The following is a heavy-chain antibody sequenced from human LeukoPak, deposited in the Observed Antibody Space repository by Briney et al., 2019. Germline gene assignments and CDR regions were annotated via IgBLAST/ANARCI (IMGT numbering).Heavy chain of an antibody. V-gene: IGHV3-66*02. CDR3: ARDLGSPAGVDY. CDR2: IYSGGST. Sequence: GGSLRLSCAASGFTVSSNYMSWVRQAPGKGLEWVSVIYSGGSTYYADSVKGRFTISRDNPKNTLYLQMNSLRAEDTAVYYCARDLGSPAGVDYWGQGTLVTVSS. J-gene: IGHJ4*02. CDR1: GFTVSSNY. D-gene: IGHD1-26*01.